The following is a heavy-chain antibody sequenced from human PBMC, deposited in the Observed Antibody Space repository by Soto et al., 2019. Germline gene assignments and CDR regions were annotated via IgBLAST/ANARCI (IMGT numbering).Heavy chain of an antibody. CDR1: GGTFSSYT. D-gene: IGHD3-9*01. CDR2: IIPILGIA. Sequence: QVQLVQSGAEVKKPGSSVKVSCKASGGTFSSYTISWVRQAPGQGLEWMGRIIPILGIANYAQKFQGRVTITADKSTSTAYMELSSLRSEDTAVYYCASAATWNDWLLSRGDYWGQGTLVTVSS. CDR3: ASAATWNDWLLSRGDY. J-gene: IGHJ4*02. V-gene: IGHV1-69*02.